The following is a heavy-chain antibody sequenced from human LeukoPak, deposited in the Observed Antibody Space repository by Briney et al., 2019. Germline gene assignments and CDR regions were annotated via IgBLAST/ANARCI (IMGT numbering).Heavy chain of an antibody. D-gene: IGHD4-23*01. CDR3: ARGNYGGDEGYYYYYGMDV. CDR2: ISYDGNYK. J-gene: IGHJ6*02. V-gene: IGHV3-30*03. CDR1: GFTFSSYV. Sequence: GGSLRLSCAASGFTFSSYVVAWVRQAPGKGLEWVAGISYDGNYKYYVDSVKGRFTISRDNSKSTLYLQMNSLRAGDTAIYYCARGNYGGDEGYYYYYGMDVWGQGTTVTVSS.